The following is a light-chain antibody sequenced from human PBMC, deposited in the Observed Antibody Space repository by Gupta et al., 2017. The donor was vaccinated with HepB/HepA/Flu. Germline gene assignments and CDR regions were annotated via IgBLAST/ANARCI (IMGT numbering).Light chain of an antibody. J-gene: IGLJ2*01. CDR2: DDS. CDR3: QVWDSSSDLVV. Sequence: SYVLTQPPSVSVAPGKTARITCGGNNIGSKSVHWYQQKPGQAPVLVVYDDSDGPSGIPERFSGSNSGNTATLTISRVEDGDEADYYCQVWDSSSDLVVFGGGTKLTVL. V-gene: IGLV3-21*03. CDR1: NIGSKS.